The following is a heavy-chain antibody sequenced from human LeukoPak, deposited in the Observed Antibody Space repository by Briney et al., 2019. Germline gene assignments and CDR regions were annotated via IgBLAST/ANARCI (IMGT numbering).Heavy chain of an antibody. J-gene: IGHJ4*02. D-gene: IGHD3-3*01. V-gene: IGHV4-34*01. CDR2: INHSGST. CDR3: ARRGTIFGVLEY. Sequence: ASETLSLTCAVYGGSFSGYYWSWIRQPPGKGLEWIGEINHSGSTNYNPSLKSRVTISVDTSKNQFSLELSSVTAADTAVYYCARRGTIFGVLEYWGQGTLVTVSS. CDR1: GGSFSGYY.